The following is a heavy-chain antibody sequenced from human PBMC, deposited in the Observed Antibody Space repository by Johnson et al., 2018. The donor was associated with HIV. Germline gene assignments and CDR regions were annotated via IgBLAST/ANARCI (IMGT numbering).Heavy chain of an antibody. D-gene: IGHD6-19*01. CDR1: GFTFDDYG. CDR2: INWNGGST. Sequence: VQLVESGGGVVRPGGSLRLSCAASGFTFDDYGMSWVRQAPGKGLEWVSGINWNGGSTGYADSVKGRFTISRDNAKNSLYLQMNSLRAEDTAVYYCARDSGGMYSSGWYGLGAFDIWGQGTMVTVSS. J-gene: IGHJ3*02. CDR3: ARDSGGMYSSGWYGLGAFDI. V-gene: IGHV3-20*04.